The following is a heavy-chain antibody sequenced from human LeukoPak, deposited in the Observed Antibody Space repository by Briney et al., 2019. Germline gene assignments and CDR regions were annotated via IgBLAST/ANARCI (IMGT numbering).Heavy chain of an antibody. Sequence: GGSLRLSCAASGFTVSSNYMSWVRQAPGKGLEWVSVMYSGDNTYYADSVKGRFTISRDNSKNTLYLQMNSLRAEDTAVYYCAKDMDIVATIGAFDYWGQGTLVTVSS. J-gene: IGHJ4*02. D-gene: IGHD5-12*01. CDR2: MYSGDNT. CDR1: GFTVSSNY. CDR3: AKDMDIVATIGAFDY. V-gene: IGHV3-53*01.